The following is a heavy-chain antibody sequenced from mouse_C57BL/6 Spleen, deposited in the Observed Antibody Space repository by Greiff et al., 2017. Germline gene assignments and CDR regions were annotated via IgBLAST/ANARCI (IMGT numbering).Heavy chain of an antibody. CDR2: IDPSDSYT. CDR1: GYTFTSYW. CDR3: ARGPRAMDY. J-gene: IGHJ4*01. V-gene: IGHV1-59*01. Sequence: VQLQQSGAELVRPGTSVKLSCKASGYTFTSYWMHWVKQRPGQGLEWIGVIDPSDSYTNYNQKFKGKATLTVDTSSSTAYMQLSSLTSEDSAVYYCARGPRAMDYWGQGTSVTVSS.